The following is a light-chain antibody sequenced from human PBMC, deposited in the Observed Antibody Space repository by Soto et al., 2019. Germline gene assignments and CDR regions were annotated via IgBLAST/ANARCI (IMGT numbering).Light chain of an antibody. CDR3: QQSYKPPWT. CDR1: QDISSY. J-gene: IGKJ1*01. V-gene: IGKV1-39*01. Sequence: DIQMTQSPSSLSASLGDRVTITCRANQDISSYLIWYQHKLGQAPKLLIHAASTLASGGPSRFSGSESGADFTLTISGLEHEDSVTYYCQQSYKPPWTFGQGTKVEIK. CDR2: AAS.